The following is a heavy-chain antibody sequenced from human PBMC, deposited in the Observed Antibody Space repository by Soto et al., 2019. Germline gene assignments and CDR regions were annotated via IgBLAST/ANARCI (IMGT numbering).Heavy chain of an antibody. CDR2: VNPNSGGT. V-gene: IGHV1-2*04. D-gene: IGHD4-17*01. J-gene: IGHJ6*03. CDR3: ARGDTVTTLYYYYYMDV. CDR1: GYTFTGYY. Sequence: ASVKVSCKASGYTFTGYYMHWVRQAPGQGLEWMGWVNPNSGGTNYAQKFQGWVTMTRDTSISTAYMELSKLRSDDTAVYYCARGDTVTTLYYYYYMDVWGKGTTVTVS.